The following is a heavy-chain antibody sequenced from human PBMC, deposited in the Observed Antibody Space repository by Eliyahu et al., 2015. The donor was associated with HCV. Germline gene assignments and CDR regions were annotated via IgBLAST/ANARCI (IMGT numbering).Heavy chain of an antibody. V-gene: IGHV3-7*01. Sequence: EVQLVESGGDLVQSGGSLRLSCAASSFPFSXYXMNWVRQAPGKGLEWVANIKQDGSEKYYVDSVKGRFTISRDNAKNSLYLQMNSLRVEDTAVYYCVRDRGLMVHYYYGMDVWGQGTTVTVSS. CDR1: SFPFSXYX. CDR3: VRDRGLMVHYYYGMDV. J-gene: IGHJ6*02. D-gene: IGHD2-8*01. CDR2: IKQDGSEK.